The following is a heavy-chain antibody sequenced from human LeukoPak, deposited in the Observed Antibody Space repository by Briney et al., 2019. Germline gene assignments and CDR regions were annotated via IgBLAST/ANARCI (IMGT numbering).Heavy chain of an antibody. J-gene: IGHJ4*02. D-gene: IGHD3-10*01. CDR2: IKQDGSEK. CDR1: GFTFSSYW. Sequence: GGSLRLSCAASGFTFSSYWMSWVRRAPGKGLEWVANIKQDGSEKYYVDSVKGRFTISRDNAENSLFLQMNSLRAEDTAVYYCARAQDYGSGSYWGQGTLVTVSS. CDR3: ARAQDYGSGSY. V-gene: IGHV3-7*01.